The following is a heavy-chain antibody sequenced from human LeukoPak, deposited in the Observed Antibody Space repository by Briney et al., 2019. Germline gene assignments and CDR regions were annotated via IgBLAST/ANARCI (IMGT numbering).Heavy chain of an antibody. J-gene: IGHJ3*02. Sequence: PGGSLRLSCAASGFTFSTYAMSWVRQAPAQGLEWVSAITGSGGSTYYADSVKGRFTISRDNSKNTLYLQMNSLRAEDTAVYYCAKALVGATAHAFDIWGQGTMVTVSS. CDR3: AKALVGATAHAFDI. CDR2: ITGSGGST. D-gene: IGHD1-26*01. V-gene: IGHV3-23*01. CDR1: GFTFSTYA.